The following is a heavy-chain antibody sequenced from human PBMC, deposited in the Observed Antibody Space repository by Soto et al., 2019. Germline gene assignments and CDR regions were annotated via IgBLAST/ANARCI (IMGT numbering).Heavy chain of an antibody. CDR1: GGTFSSYA. CDR3: ARGGLGYCSGGSCYASDY. J-gene: IGHJ4*02. Sequence: QVQLVQSGAEVKKPGSSVKVSCKASGGTFSSYAISWVRQAPGQGLEWMGGIIPIFGTANYAQKFQGRVTITADESTSTAYMELSSLRSEDTAVYYCARGGLGYCSGGSCYASDYWAREPWSPSPQ. CDR2: IIPIFGTA. V-gene: IGHV1-69*12. D-gene: IGHD2-15*01.